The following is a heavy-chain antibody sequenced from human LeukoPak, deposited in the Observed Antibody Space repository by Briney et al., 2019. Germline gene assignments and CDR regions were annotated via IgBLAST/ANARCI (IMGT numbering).Heavy chain of an antibody. V-gene: IGHV1-8*01. CDR1: GYTFTSYD. CDR2: MNPNSGNT. Sequence: ASVKVSCKASGYTFTSYDINWVRQATGQGLEWVGWMNPNSGNTGYAQKFQGRVTMTRNTSISTAYMELSSLRSEDTAVYYCARSLPRILVVIAAGYYYGMDVWGQGTTVTVSS. J-gene: IGHJ6*02. D-gene: IGHD2-21*01. CDR3: ARSLPRILVVIAAGYYYGMDV.